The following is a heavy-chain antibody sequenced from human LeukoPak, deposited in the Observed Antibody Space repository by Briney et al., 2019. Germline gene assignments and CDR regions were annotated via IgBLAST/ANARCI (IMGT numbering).Heavy chain of an antibody. CDR1: GYTFTGYY. CDR3: ARDPSRLTMTQDSDNY. Sequence: ASVKVSCKASGYTFTGYYMHWVRQAPGQGLEWMGWINPNSGGTNYAQKFQGRVTMTRDTSISTAYMELSRLRSDDTAVYYCARDPSRLTMTQDSDNYWGQGTLVTVSS. J-gene: IGHJ4*02. CDR2: INPNSGGT. D-gene: IGHD3-22*01. V-gene: IGHV1-2*02.